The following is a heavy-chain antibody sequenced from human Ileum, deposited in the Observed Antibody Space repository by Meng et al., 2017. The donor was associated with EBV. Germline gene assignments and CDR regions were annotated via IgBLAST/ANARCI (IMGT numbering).Heavy chain of an antibody. Sequence: QFQLEDSGPGLVKPSETLSLTCTVSVCSRSGYYWSWIRQPPGKGLEWIGYFYYRGNANYNPSLKSRLRLSVDTSKNQFSLNLDSVTAADTAVYYCARTRGSAGAGADPWGQGTLVTVSS. D-gene: IGHD6-19*01. CDR1: VCSRSGYY. J-gene: IGHJ5*02. CDR2: FYYRGNA. CDR3: ARTRGSAGAGADP. V-gene: IGHV4-59*01.